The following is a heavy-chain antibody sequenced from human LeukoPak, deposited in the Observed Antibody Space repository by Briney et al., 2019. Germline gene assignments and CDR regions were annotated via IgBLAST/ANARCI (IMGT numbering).Heavy chain of an antibody. CDR2: ISSSSRTI. Sequence: PGGSLRLSCAASGFTFSSYSMNWVRQAPGKGLEWLSYISSSSRTIYYADSVKGRFTISRDNAKNSLYLQMNSLRAEDTAVYYCARIDDYGDYRGYYYYYYMDVWGKGTTVTVSS. CDR3: ARIDDYGDYRGYYYYYYMDV. V-gene: IGHV3-48*01. CDR1: GFTFSSYS. D-gene: IGHD4-17*01. J-gene: IGHJ6*03.